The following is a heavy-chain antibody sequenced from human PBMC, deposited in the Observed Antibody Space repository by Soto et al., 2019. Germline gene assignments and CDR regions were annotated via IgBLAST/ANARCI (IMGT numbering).Heavy chain of an antibody. CDR1: GYTFSGYY. CDR2: INPNTSGT. V-gene: IGHV1-2*02. CDR3: ARDRDPTFFDY. J-gene: IGHJ4*02. Sequence: ASVKVSCKTSGYTFSGYYMHWVRQAPGPGLWWMGWINPNTSGTIYAQKFQGRVAMTRDPSISTAYMELSVLRSDDTAVYYCARDRDPTFFDYWGQGTLVTVSS.